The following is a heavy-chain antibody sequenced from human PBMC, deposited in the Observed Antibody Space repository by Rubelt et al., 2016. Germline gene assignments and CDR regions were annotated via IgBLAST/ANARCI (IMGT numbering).Heavy chain of an antibody. CDR2: IWSDGSNK. CDR1: GFTFSSYG. CDR3: ARGRSGGPDVFDI. J-gene: IGHJ3*02. D-gene: IGHD2-8*02. Sequence: GGGVVQPGRSLRLSCAASGFTFSSYGMHWVRQAPGKGLEWVAGIWSDGSNKYYANSVRGRFTISRDNSKNTLYLQMNSLRAEDTAVYYCARGRSGGPDVFDIWGQGTMVTVSS. V-gene: IGHV3-33*01.